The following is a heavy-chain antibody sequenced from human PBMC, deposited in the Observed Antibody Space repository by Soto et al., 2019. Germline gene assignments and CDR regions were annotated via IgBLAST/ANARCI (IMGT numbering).Heavy chain of an antibody. Sequence: ASVKVSCTSSGYTFTIYDMHWVRQAPGQGLEWMGIIDPSGGSTSYAQEFQGRVTMTRDTSTSTVYMELSSLRSEDTAVYDCARETANLDPWGQGTVVTVSS. D-gene: IGHD5-18*01. V-gene: IGHV1-46*03. CDR1: GYTFTIYD. CDR2: IDPSGGST. J-gene: IGHJ5*02. CDR3: ARETANLDP.